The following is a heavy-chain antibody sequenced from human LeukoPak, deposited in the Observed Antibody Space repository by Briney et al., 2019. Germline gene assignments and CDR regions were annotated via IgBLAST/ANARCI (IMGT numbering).Heavy chain of an antibody. Sequence: ASVKVSCKASGGTFSSYAISWVRQAPGQGLEWMGRIIPILGIANYAQKFQGRVTITADKSTSTAYMELSSLRSEDTAVYYCARYSSSWYLGDWGQGTLVTVSS. CDR2: IIPILGIA. CDR3: ARYSSSWYLGD. J-gene: IGHJ4*02. D-gene: IGHD6-13*01. V-gene: IGHV1-69*04. CDR1: GGTFSSYA.